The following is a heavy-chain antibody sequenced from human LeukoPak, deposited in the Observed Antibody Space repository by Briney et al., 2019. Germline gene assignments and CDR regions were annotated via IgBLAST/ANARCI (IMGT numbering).Heavy chain of an antibody. D-gene: IGHD3-22*01. CDR2: IYTSGST. CDR1: GGSISSSSYY. J-gene: IGHJ1*01. Sequence: SETLSLTCTVSGGSISSSSYYWGWIRQPPGKGLEWIGRIYTSGSTNYNPSLKSRVTMSVDTSKNQFSLKLSSVTAADTAVYYCARDQDYYDSSGLQYFQHWGQGTLVTVSS. V-gene: IGHV4-39*07. CDR3: ARDQDYYDSSGLQYFQH.